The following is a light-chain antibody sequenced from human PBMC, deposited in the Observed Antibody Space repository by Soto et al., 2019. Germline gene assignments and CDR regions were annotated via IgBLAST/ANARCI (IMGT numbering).Light chain of an antibody. V-gene: IGLV2-14*01. CDR2: DVS. CDR3: SSYTSSSTYV. CDR1: SSDVGGYNY. J-gene: IGLJ1*01. Sequence: QSVLTQPASVSGSPGQSITISCTGTSSDVGGYNYVSWYQQHPGKAPKLMIYDVSNRPSGVSNRLSGSKSGNTASLTISGLQAEDEAHYYCSSYTSSSTYVFGTVPKVTVL.